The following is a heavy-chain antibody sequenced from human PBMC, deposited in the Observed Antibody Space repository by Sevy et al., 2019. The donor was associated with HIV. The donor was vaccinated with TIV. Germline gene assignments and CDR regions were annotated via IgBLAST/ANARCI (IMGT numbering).Heavy chain of an antibody. Sequence: SETLSLTCTVSGGSISSYYWSWIRQPPGKGLEWIGYIYYSGSTNYNPSLKSRVTISVDTSKNQLSLKLSSVTAADTAVYYCARSINYYDSSGYYDYWGQGTLVTVSS. CDR1: GGSISSYY. J-gene: IGHJ4*02. CDR2: IYYSGST. D-gene: IGHD3-22*01. V-gene: IGHV4-59*13. CDR3: ARSINYYDSSGYYDY.